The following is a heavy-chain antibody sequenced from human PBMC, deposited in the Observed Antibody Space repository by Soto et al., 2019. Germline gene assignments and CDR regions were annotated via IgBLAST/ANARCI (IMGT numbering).Heavy chain of an antibody. Sequence: ASGPTLVNPTQTLTLTCTFSGFSLSTSGMRVSWIRQPPGKALEWLARIDWDDDKFYSTSLKTRLTISKDTSKNQVVLTMTSMDPVDTATYYCARGEISYYYGMDVWGQGTMVTVYS. CDR3: ARGEISYYYGMDV. CDR1: GFSLSTSGMR. J-gene: IGHJ6*02. V-gene: IGHV2-70*04. CDR2: IDWDDDK. D-gene: IGHD2-21*01.